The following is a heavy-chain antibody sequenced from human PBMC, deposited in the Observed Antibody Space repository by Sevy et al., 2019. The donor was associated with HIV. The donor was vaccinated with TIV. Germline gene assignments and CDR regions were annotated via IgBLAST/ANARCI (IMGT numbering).Heavy chain of an antibody. Sequence: ASVKVSCKASGYTFSTYGISWVRQAPGQGLEWMGWIGAYNGNRKYAQKFQDRITMTTDTSTSTAYMELSSLRSEDTAVYYCARRKLGYCSGGSCCFDYWGQGTLVTVSS. CDR1: GYTFSTYG. CDR2: IGAYNGNR. J-gene: IGHJ4*02. V-gene: IGHV1-18*01. CDR3: ARRKLGYCSGGSCCFDY. D-gene: IGHD2-15*01.